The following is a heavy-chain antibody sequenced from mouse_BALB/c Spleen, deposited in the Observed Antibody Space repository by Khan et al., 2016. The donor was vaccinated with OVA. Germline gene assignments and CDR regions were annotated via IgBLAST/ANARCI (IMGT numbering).Heavy chain of an antibody. Sequence: VELVESGPVLAAPSQSLSITCTISGFSLTNYGVHWVRQPPGKGLEWLVVIWNDGTTTYNSALKSRLTITKDNSQSQVLLKMNSLQTDDTAIYFCARQPYYHYNIMDYWGQGTSVTVSS. D-gene: IGHD2-10*01. CDR1: GFSLTNYG. J-gene: IGHJ4*01. CDR2: IWNDGTT. CDR3: ARQPYYHYNIMDY. V-gene: IGHV2-6-1*01.